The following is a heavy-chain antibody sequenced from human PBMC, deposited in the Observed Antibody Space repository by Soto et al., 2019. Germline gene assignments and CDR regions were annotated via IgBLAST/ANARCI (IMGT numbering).Heavy chain of an antibody. D-gene: IGHD5-18*01. V-gene: IGHV4-39*01. J-gene: IGHJ3*02. CDR3: ARADVDTAMVDAFDI. Sequence: SETLSLTCTVSGGSISSSSYYWGWIRQPPGKGLEWIGNIYYSGSTYYNPSLKSRVTISVDTSKNQFSLKLSSVTAADTAVYYCARADVDTAMVDAFDIWGQGTMVTVSS. CDR2: IYYSGST. CDR1: GGSISSSSYY.